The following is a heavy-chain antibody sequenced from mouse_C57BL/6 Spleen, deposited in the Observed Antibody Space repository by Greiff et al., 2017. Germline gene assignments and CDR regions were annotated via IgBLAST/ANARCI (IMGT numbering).Heavy chain of an antibody. J-gene: IGHJ4*01. CDR3: AKNGPTVVASDAMDY. CDR2: IWRGGST. V-gene: IGHV2-5*01. Sequence: VKLQQSGPGLVQPSQSLSITCTVSGFSLTSYGVHWVRQSPGKGLEWLGVIWRGGSTDYNAAFMSRLSITKDNSKSQVFFKMNSLQADDTAIYYCAKNGPTVVASDAMDYWGQGTSVTVSS. D-gene: IGHD1-1*01. CDR1: GFSLTSYG.